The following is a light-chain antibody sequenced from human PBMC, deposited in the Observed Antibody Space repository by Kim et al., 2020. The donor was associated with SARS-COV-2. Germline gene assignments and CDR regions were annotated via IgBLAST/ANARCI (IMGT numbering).Light chain of an antibody. CDR2: DAT. Sequence: SPGQAVTISCTGISSDVGGHNFVSWYQQHPDKAPKLMIYDATERPSGVPDRFSGSKSGNTASLTISGLQDEDEADYYCCSYAGTYVFGTGTKVTVL. V-gene: IGLV2-11*01. CDR1: SSDVGGHNF. J-gene: IGLJ1*01. CDR3: CSYAGTYV.